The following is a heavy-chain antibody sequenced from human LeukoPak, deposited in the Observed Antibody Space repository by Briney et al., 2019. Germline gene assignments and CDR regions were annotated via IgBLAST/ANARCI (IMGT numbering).Heavy chain of an antibody. J-gene: IGHJ6*02. V-gene: IGHV4-39*01. CDR1: GGSIISSGYY. CDR2: IYYSGNT. Sequence: SETLSLTCTVSGGSIISSGYYWGWIRQPPGKGLEWIGSIYYSGNTYYNASLKSRVTISVDTSKNQFSLKLSSVTAADTAVYYCARLQIYYYGMDVWGQGTTVTVSS. D-gene: IGHD4-11*01. CDR3: ARLQIYYYGMDV.